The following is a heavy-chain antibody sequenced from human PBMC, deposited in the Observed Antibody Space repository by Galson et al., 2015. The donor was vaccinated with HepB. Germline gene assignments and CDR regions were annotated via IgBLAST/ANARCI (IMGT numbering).Heavy chain of an antibody. Sequence: ETLSLTCAVYGGSFSGYYWGWVRQPPGKGVGWVGGIKHNGSTKYNPSLKSRVTISVDTSKNQFSLKLSSVTAADTAVYYCARGKVDSSSWYIGRDAFDIWGQGTMVTVSS. V-gene: IGHV4-34*01. CDR1: GGSFSGYY. CDR3: ARGKVDSSSWYIGRDAFDI. CDR2: IKHNGST. D-gene: IGHD6-13*01. J-gene: IGHJ3*02.